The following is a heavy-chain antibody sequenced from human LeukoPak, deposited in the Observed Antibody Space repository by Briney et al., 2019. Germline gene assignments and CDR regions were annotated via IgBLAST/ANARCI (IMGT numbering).Heavy chain of an antibody. D-gene: IGHD5-18*01. CDR2: IYHSGST. CDR3: ARVDTAMEIPDY. CDR1: GYSISSGYY. J-gene: IGHJ4*02. Sequence: KASETLSLTCTVSGYSISSGYYWGWIRQPPGKGLEWIGSIYHSGSTYYNPSLKSRATISVDTSKNQFSLKLSSVTAADTAVYYCARVDTAMEIPDYWGQGTLVTVSS. V-gene: IGHV4-38-2*02.